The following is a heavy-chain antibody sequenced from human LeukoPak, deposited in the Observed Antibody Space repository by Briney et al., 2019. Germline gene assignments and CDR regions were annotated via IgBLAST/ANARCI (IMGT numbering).Heavy chain of an antibody. CDR3: ARWIATYCGGDCYFDY. J-gene: IGHJ4*02. Sequence: ASVKVSCKASGYTFTGYYMHWVRQAPGQGLEWMGWINPNSGGTNYAQKFQGRVTMTRDTSISTAYMELSRLRSDDTAVYYCARWIATYCGGDCYFDYWGQGTLVTVSS. CDR2: INPNSGGT. V-gene: IGHV1-2*02. D-gene: IGHD2-21*02. CDR1: GYTFTGYY.